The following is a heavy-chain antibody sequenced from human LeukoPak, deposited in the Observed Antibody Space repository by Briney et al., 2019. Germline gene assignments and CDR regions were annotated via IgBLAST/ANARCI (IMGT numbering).Heavy chain of an antibody. V-gene: IGHV4-61*02. CDR3: ARVANGGYDSVLYYYYYMDV. CDR1: DGSISSSGYY. J-gene: IGHJ6*03. Sequence: PSETLSLTCTVSDGSISSSGYYWGWIRQPAGKGLEWIGRFSTSGISNYNPSLKSRVSTSVDTSNNQFSLRLSSVTAADTALYYCARVANGGYDSVLYYYYYMDVWGKGTTVTVSS. D-gene: IGHD5-12*01. CDR2: FSTSGIS.